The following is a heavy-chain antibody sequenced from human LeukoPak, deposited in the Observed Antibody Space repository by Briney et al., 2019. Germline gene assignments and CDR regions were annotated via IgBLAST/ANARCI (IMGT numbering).Heavy chain of an antibody. D-gene: IGHD2-21*02. Sequence: GGSLRLSCEASGFTFSSCALSWVRQAPGKGLEWVSAISGGGGKTWYADSVKGRFTISRDNSKNTLYLQMKRMRAEDTALYYCAKDPIVFSSGDYYLGAFNIWGQGAMVTVSS. CDR3: AKDPIVFSSGDYYLGAFNI. CDR2: ISGGGGKT. J-gene: IGHJ3*02. V-gene: IGHV3-23*01. CDR1: GFTFSSCA.